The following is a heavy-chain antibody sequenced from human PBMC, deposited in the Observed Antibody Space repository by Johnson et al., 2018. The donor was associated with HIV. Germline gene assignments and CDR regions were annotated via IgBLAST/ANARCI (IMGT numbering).Heavy chain of an antibody. D-gene: IGHD3-22*01. V-gene: IGHV3-30*18. CDR1: GFTFSSFG. Sequence: VQLVESGGGVVQPGRSLRLSCAASGFTFSSFGIHWVRQAPGKGPEWVAVISYDGSNKYYADSVKGRFTISRDNSKNTLYLQMNSLRAEDTAVYYCAKHSSGYRDAFDIWGQGTMVTVSS. J-gene: IGHJ3*02. CDR2: ISYDGSNK. CDR3: AKHSSGYRDAFDI.